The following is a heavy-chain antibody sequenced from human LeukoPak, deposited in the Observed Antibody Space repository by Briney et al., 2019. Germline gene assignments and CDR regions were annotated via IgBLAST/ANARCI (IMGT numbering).Heavy chain of an antibody. V-gene: IGHV3-30*18. CDR2: ISYDGSNK. CDR1: GFTFSSYG. J-gene: IGHJ1*01. D-gene: IGHD2-15*01. Sequence: GRSLRLSCAASGFTFSSYGMHWVRQAPGEGLEWVAVISYDGSNKYYADSVKGRFTISRDNSKNTLYLQMNSLRAEDTAVYYCAKIGASLVGEYFQHWGQGTLVTVSS. CDR3: AKIGASLVGEYFQH.